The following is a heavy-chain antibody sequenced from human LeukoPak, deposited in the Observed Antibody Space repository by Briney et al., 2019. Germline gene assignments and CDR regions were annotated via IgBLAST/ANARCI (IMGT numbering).Heavy chain of an antibody. CDR3: ARGGGKQQLVQAYGAFDI. V-gene: IGHV1-69*13. D-gene: IGHD6-13*01. Sequence: SVKVSCKASGGTFSSYAISWVRQAPGQGLEWMGGIIPIFGTANYAQKFQGRVTITADEPTSTAYMELSSLRSEDTAVYYCARGGGKQQLVQAYGAFDIWGQGTMVTVSS. CDR2: IIPIFGTA. J-gene: IGHJ3*02. CDR1: GGTFSSYA.